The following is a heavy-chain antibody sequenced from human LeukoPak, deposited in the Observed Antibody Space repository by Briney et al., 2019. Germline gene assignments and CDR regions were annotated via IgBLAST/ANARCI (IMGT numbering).Heavy chain of an antibody. CDR2: INPNSGGT. CDR1: GYTFTGYY. D-gene: IGHD3-10*01. CDR3: ARVKGSGSYRKYYFDY. J-gene: IGHJ4*02. Sequence: ASVKVSCKASGYTFTGYYMHWVRQAPGQGLEWMGWINPNSGGTNYAQKFQGRVTMTRDTPISTAYMELSRLRSDDTAVYYCARVKGSGSYRKYYFDYWGQGTLVTVSS. V-gene: IGHV1-2*02.